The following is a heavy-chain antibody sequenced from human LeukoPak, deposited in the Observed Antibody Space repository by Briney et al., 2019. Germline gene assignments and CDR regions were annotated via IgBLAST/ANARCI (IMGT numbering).Heavy chain of an antibody. Sequence: GGSLRLSCAASGFTFSRYWMHWLRQGPGKGPVWVSRIDSDGSSTTYADSVKGRFTISRDNAKNTLYLQMNSLRAEDTAVYYCARGRTYYYYGMDVWGQGTTVIVSS. V-gene: IGHV3-74*01. CDR3: ARGRTYYYYGMDV. CDR2: IDSDGSST. CDR1: GFTFSRYW. J-gene: IGHJ6*02.